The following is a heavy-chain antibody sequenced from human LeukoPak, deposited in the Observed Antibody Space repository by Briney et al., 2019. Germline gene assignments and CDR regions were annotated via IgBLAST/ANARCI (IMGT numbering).Heavy chain of an antibody. CDR2: IRSSGSMI. V-gene: IGHV3-11*01. CDR1: GFTFSDYY. D-gene: IGHD2-15*01. CDR3: ARDSRGWYFDY. J-gene: IGHJ4*02. Sequence: GGSLRLSCAASGFTFSDYYMSWIRQTPGKGLECVSYIRSSGSMIYYADSVKGRFTISRDNAKNSLYLQMNSLRAEDTAVYYCARDSRGWYFDYWGQGTLVTVSS.